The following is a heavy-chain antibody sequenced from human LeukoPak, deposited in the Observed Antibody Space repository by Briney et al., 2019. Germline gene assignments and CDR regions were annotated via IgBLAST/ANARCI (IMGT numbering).Heavy chain of an antibody. CDR3: ARDTPVSSSWYRRAFDY. CDR1: GFTFSSYA. V-gene: IGHV3-30-3*01. J-gene: IGHJ4*02. Sequence: QPGGSLRLSCAASGFTFSSYAMHWVRQAPGKGLEWVAVISYDGSNKYYADSVKGRFTISRDNSKNTLYLQMNSLRAEDTAVYYCARDTPVSSSWYRRAFDYWGQGTLVTVSS. D-gene: IGHD6-13*01. CDR2: ISYDGSNK.